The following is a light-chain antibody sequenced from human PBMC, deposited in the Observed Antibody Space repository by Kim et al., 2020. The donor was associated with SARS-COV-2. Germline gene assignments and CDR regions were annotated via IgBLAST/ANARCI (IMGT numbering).Light chain of an antibody. J-gene: IGLJ1*01. Sequence: SVTISCTGTSSDVGGYSDVSWYQQHPGKAPKLMIYEVSKRPSGVPDRFSGSKSGNTASLTVSGLQADDEADYYCSSYAGSNNFDVFGAGTKVTVL. V-gene: IGLV2-8*01. CDR1: SSDVGGYSD. CDR3: SSYAGSNNFDV. CDR2: EVS.